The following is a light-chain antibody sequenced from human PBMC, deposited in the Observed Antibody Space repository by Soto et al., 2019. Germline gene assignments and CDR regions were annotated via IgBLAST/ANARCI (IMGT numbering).Light chain of an antibody. J-gene: IGLJ1*01. CDR3: LSKRGDTTEV. Sequence: QSALTQPASVSVSPGQSITISCTGTSGDVGGYDYVSWYQQHPGKAPKLIIYEVTNRPSGVSNRFSGSKSGNTASLTISGLQAEDEADYYCLSKRGDTTEVFGTGTQLTVL. CDR2: EVT. CDR1: SGDVGGYDY. V-gene: IGLV2-14*01.